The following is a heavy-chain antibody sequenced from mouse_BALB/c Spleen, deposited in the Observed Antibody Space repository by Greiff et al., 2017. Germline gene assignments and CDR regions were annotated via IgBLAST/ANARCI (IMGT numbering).Heavy chain of an antibody. CDR3: AREFPLFAY. Sequence: EVQLVESGGGLVQPGGSLKLSCAASGFTFSSYGMSWVRQTPDKRLELVATINSNGGSTYYPDSVKGRFTISRDNAKNTLYLQMSSLKSEDTAMYYCAREFPLFAYWGQGTLVTVSA. J-gene: IGHJ3*01. CDR1: GFTFSSYG. V-gene: IGHV5-6-3*01. CDR2: INSNGGST.